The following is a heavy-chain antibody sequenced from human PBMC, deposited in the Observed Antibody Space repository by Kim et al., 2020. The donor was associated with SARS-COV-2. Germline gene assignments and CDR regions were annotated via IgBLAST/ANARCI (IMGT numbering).Heavy chain of an antibody. D-gene: IGHD2-15*01. Sequence: GGSLRLSCGAEGVSLSTYGMHWVRQAPDRGLEWVAIISHDGNDKYYGDPVKGRFTISRDNSKNTVYLQMSSLRAEDTAVYYCTRAPCSGGSCFGMDVWGQGTTVTVSS. V-gene: IGHV3-30*03. CDR2: ISHDGNDK. CDR1: GVSLSTYG. CDR3: TRAPCSGGSCFGMDV. J-gene: IGHJ6*02.